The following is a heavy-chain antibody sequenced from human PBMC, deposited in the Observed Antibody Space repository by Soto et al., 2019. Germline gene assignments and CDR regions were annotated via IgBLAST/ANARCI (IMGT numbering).Heavy chain of an antibody. V-gene: IGHV3-23*01. CDR1: GFTFSSYA. CDR3: AKSPGDYAPGVVQRWYGP. D-gene: IGHD4-17*01. J-gene: IGHJ5*02. CDR2: ISGSGGST. Sequence: GGSLRLSCVASGFTFSSYAMSWVRQAPGMGLEWASAISGSGGSTFYADSVYGRFTISRENSKTTLYLQMNSLRAEYTALFYCAKSPGDYAPGVVQRWYGPWGKGNLVTVAS.